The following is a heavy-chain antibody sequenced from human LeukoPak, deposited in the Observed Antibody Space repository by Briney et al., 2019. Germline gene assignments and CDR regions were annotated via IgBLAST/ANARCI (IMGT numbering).Heavy chain of an antibody. J-gene: IGHJ4*02. CDR1: GFTFSTYG. D-gene: IGHD3-16*01. V-gene: IGHV3-30*02. CDR3: AKDHVTWGNRYFDH. Sequence: LGGSLRLSCAASGFTFSTYGMHWVRQAPGKGLEWVAFIGHDGTKIYYADSVQGRFTISRDNSKNTLYLEMNSLSGEDTALYYCAKDHVTWGNRYFDHWGQGTLGTVSS. CDR2: IGHDGTKI.